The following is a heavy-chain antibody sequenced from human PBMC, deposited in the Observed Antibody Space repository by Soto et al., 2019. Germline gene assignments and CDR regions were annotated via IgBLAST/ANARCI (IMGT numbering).Heavy chain of an antibody. CDR2: ISGSGGST. V-gene: IGHV3-23*01. CDR1: GSTFSSYA. D-gene: IGHD6-13*01. Sequence: GGSLRLSCAASGSTFSSYAMSWVRQAPGKGLEWVSAISGSGGSTYYADSVKGRFTISRDNSKNTLYLQMNSLRAEDTAVYYCAKDFHSSSWYGFDYWGQGTLVTVSS. CDR3: AKDFHSSSWYGFDY. J-gene: IGHJ4*02.